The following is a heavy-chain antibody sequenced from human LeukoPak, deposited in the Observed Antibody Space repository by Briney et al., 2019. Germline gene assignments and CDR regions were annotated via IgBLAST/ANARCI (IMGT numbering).Heavy chain of an antibody. Sequence: GGSLRLSCAASGFTFSSYAMSWVRQAPGKGLEWVSTISGSGGSTYYADSVKGRSTISRDNSKNTLYLQMNSLRAEDTAVYYCAKDRRYCSGGSCYSGYYYVMDVWGQGTTVTVSS. V-gene: IGHV3-23*01. CDR1: GFTFSSYA. J-gene: IGHJ6*02. CDR3: AKDRRYCSGGSCYSGYYYVMDV. CDR2: ISGSGGST. D-gene: IGHD2-15*01.